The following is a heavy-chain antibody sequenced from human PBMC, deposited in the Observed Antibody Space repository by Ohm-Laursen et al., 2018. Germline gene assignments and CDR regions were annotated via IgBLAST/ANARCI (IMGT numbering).Heavy chain of an antibody. CDR3: ARGWIAAAGFYYYGLDV. J-gene: IGHJ6*02. Sequence: SLRLSCAASGFIFSSYWMSWVRQAPGKGLEWVANIKQDGSQKNYVDSVKGRFTISRDNAKNSLYLQMNSLGAEDTAVYYCARGWIAAAGFYYYGLDVWGQGTTVTVS. CDR2: IKQDGSQK. CDR1: GFIFSSYW. V-gene: IGHV3-7*01. D-gene: IGHD6-13*01.